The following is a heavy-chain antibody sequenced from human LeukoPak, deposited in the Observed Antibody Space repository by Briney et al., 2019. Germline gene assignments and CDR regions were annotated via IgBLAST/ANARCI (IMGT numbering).Heavy chain of an antibody. J-gene: IGHJ4*02. CDR1: GGSISSSSYY. Sequence: PSETLSLTCTVSGGSISSSSYYWGWIRQPPGKGLEWIGSIYYSGSTYYNPSLKSRVTISVDTSKNQFSLKLSSVTAADTAVYYCARIGYSSSSFDYWGQGTLVTVSS. CDR3: ARIGYSSSSFDY. CDR2: IYYSGST. D-gene: IGHD6-6*01. V-gene: IGHV4-39*01.